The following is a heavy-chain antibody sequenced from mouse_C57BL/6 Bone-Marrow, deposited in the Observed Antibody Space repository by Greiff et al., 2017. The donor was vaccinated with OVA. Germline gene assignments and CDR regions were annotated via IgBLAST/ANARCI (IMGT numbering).Heavy chain of an antibody. J-gene: IGHJ2*01. V-gene: IGHV14-4*01. CDR3: TRIYY. Sequence: DVKLQESGAELVRPGASVKLSCTASGFNIKDYYMHWVKQRPEQGLEWIGWIDPENGDTKYASKFQGKATITADTSSNTAYLQLSSLTSEDTAVYYCTRIYYWGQGTTLTVSS. CDR2: IDPENGDT. CDR1: GFNIKDYY.